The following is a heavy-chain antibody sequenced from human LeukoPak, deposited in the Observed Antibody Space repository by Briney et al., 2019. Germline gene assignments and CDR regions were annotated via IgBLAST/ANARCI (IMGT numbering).Heavy chain of an antibody. CDR1: GFTFSSYA. Sequence: GGSLRLSCAASGFTFSSYAMHWVRQAPGKGLEYVSAISSNGGSTYYANSVKGRFTISRDNSKNTPYLQMGSLRAEDMAVYYCASVIAAAGTLNYYMDVWGKGTTVTISS. CDR2: ISSNGGST. D-gene: IGHD6-13*01. J-gene: IGHJ6*03. CDR3: ASVIAAAGTLNYYMDV. V-gene: IGHV3-64*01.